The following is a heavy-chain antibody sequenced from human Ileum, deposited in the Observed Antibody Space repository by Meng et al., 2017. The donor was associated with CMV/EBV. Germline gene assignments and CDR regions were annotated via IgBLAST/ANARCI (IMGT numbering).Heavy chain of an antibody. V-gene: IGHV4-38-2*02. CDR2: INHIGRT. J-gene: IGHJ4*02. CDR1: DYPISSNYY. CDR3: ARAAAVAGWGYFDY. Sequence: GSLRLSCNVSDYPISSNYYWAWIRQPPGKGLEWIGSINHIGRTYDNPSLKSRVTMSVDTSKNQFSLRLTSVTAADTAVYYCARAAAVAGWGYFDYWGQGSLVTVSS. D-gene: IGHD6-19*01.